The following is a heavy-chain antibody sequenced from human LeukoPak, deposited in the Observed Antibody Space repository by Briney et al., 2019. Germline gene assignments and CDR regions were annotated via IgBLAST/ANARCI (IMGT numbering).Heavy chain of an antibody. D-gene: IGHD2-2*01. CDR3: AKTERPYCSSTSCPPVWFDP. CDR2: IRYDGSNK. V-gene: IGHV3-30*02. CDR1: GFTFSSYG. Sequence: GGSLRLSCSASGFTFSSYGMHWVRQAPGKGLEWEAFIRYDGSNKYYADSVKGRFTISRDNSKNTLYLQMNSLRAEDTAVYYCAKTERPYCSSTSCPPVWFDPWGQGTLVTVSS. J-gene: IGHJ5*02.